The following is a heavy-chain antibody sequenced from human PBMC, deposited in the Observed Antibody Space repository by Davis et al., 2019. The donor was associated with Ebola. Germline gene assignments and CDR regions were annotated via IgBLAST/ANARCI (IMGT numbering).Heavy chain of an antibody. J-gene: IGHJ4*02. CDR1: GGTFSSYA. CDR2: IIPILGIA. V-gene: IGHV1-69*04. D-gene: IGHD3-22*01. CDR3: ARARYYYDSSGYGFDY. Sequence: SVKVSCKASGGTFSSYAISWVRQAPGQGLEWMGRIIPILGIANYAQKFQGRVTITADKSTSTAYMELSSLRSEDTAVYYCARARYYYDSSGYGFDYWGQGTLVTVSS.